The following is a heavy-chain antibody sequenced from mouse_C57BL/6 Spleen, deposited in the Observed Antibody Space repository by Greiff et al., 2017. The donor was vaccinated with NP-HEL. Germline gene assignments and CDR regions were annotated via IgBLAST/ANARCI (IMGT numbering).Heavy chain of an antibody. J-gene: IGHJ1*03. CDR1: GYSITSGYD. D-gene: IGHD1-2*01. CDR3: ARDNYGGYFDV. V-gene: IGHV3-1*01. CDR2: ISYSGST. Sequence: EVQLQQSGPGMVKPSQSLSLTCTVTGYSITSGYDWHWIRHFPGNKLEWMGYISYSGSTNYNPSLKSRISITHDTSKNHFFLKLNSVTTEDTATYYCARDNYGGYFDVWGTGTTVTVSS.